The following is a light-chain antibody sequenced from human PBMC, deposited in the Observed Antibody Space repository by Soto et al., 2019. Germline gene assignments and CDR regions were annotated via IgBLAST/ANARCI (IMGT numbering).Light chain of an antibody. Sequence: EIVMTQSPATLSVSPGERATLSCRASRSVSSNLAWYQQKPGQAPRLLIYGASTRATGIPARFSGSGSETEFTLTISSLQSEDFAVYYCQQYNNWPPWTFGQGTKVEIK. CDR3: QQYNNWPPWT. J-gene: IGKJ1*01. CDR2: GAS. V-gene: IGKV3D-15*01. CDR1: RSVSSN.